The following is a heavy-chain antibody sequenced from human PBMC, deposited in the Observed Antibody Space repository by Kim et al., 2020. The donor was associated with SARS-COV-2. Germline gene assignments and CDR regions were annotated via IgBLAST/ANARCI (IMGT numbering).Heavy chain of an antibody. Sequence: KGRLTISRDNSKNTLYLQMNSLRAEDTAVYYCAKDRGDILTGYPSVPHINWGQGTLVTVSS. CDR3: AKDRGDILTGYPSVPHIN. V-gene: IGHV3-23*01. D-gene: IGHD3-9*01. J-gene: IGHJ4*02.